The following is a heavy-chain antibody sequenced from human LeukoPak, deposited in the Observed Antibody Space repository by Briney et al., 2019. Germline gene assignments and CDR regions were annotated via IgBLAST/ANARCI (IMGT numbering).Heavy chain of an antibody. J-gene: IGHJ3*02. V-gene: IGHV4-59*01. CDR1: GGSISSYY. CDR2: ISDSEDT. CDR3: ARDSYYDSSGYFNDTFDM. Sequence: SETLSFTCTVPGGSISSYYWSWIRQPPGKGLEWIGHISDSEDTNYNPSLKSRVTISVDTSKKQFSLKLSSVTAADTAVYYCARDSYYDSSGYFNDTFDMWGQGTMVTVSS. D-gene: IGHD3-22*01.